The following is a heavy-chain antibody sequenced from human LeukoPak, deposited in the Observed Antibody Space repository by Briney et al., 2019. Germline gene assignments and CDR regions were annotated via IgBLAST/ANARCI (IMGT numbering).Heavy chain of an antibody. D-gene: IGHD2-21*01. CDR3: GSGGALIATLAY. V-gene: IGHV4-31*11. J-gene: IGHJ4*02. CDR2: IYYGGST. CDR1: GGSISSGDYY. Sequence: PSETLSLTCAVSGGSISSGDYYWSWIRQHPGKGLEWIGYIYYGGSTYYNPSLKSRVTISLDTSKNKFSLKLSSVTAADAAVYYCGSGGALIATLAYWGQGTLVTVSS.